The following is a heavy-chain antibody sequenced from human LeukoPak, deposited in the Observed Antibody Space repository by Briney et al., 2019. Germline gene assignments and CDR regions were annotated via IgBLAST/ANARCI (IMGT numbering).Heavy chain of an antibody. CDR1: GGSTSSYY. J-gene: IGHJ3*02. D-gene: IGHD3-10*01. V-gene: IGHV4-59*08. CDR2: IYYSGST. Sequence: PSETLSLTCSVSGGSTSSYYWSWIRQPPGKGLEWIGYIYYSGSTNYNPSLKSRVTMSIDTSKNQFSLNLTSVTAADTAVYYCVRHPPRGYYGSADTFDIWGQGTMVTVPS. CDR3: VRHPPRGYYGSADTFDI.